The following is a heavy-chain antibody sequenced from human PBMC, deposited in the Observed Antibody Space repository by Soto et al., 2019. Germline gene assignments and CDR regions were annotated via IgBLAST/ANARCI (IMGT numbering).Heavy chain of an antibody. CDR1: GFTFSSYG. CDR2: IWYDGSNK. CDR3: ARGSLRLYAILEY. Sequence: QVQLVESGGGVVQPGRSLRLSCAASGFTFSSYGMHWVRQAPGKGLEWVAVIWYDGSNKYYADSVKGRFTISRDNSKNTLYLQMNSLRAEDTAVYYCARGSLRLYAILEYWGQGTLVTVSS. D-gene: IGHD2-8*01. J-gene: IGHJ4*02. V-gene: IGHV3-33*01.